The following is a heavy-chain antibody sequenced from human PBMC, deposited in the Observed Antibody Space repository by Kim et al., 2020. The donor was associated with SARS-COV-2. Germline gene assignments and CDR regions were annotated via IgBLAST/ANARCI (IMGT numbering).Heavy chain of an antibody. Sequence: ASVKVSCKASGYTFTSYGISWVRQAPGQGLEWMGWISAYNGNTNYAQKLQGRVTMTTDTSTSTAYMELRSLRSDDTAVYYCASQIGGVVVAAIDYYYGMDVWGQGTTVTVSS. CDR2: ISAYNGNT. J-gene: IGHJ6*02. CDR1: GYTFTSYG. D-gene: IGHD2-15*01. CDR3: ASQIGGVVVAAIDYYYGMDV. V-gene: IGHV1-18*01.